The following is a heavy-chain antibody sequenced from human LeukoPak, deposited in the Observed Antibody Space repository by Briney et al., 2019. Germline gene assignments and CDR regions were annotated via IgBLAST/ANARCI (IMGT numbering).Heavy chain of an antibody. V-gene: IGHV4-59*01. J-gene: IGHJ5*02. CDR3: ARGQTLAARRNSWFDP. CDR2: IYYSGST. Sequence: SETLSLTCTVSGGSISGYYWSWIRQPPGKGLEWIGYIYYSGSTNYNPSLKSRVTISVDTSRNQFSLKLSSVTAEDTAVYYCARGQTLAARRNSWFDPWGQGTLVTVSS. CDR1: GGSISGYY. D-gene: IGHD6-6*01.